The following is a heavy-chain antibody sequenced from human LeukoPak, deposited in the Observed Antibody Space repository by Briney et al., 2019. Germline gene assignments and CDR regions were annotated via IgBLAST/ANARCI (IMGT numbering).Heavy chain of an antibody. D-gene: IGHD3-16*01. J-gene: IGHJ2*01. V-gene: IGHV4-59*01. CDR3: ARGWGTAYDWYFDL. Sequence: NTSETLSLTCTVSGVSISSYYWSWIRQPPGTGLEYIGYMYYTGSTNYNPSLKSRVTISLDTSKNQFSLKLNSVTAADTAVYYCARGWGTAYDWYFDLWGRGTLVTVSS. CDR1: GVSISSYY. CDR2: MYYTGST.